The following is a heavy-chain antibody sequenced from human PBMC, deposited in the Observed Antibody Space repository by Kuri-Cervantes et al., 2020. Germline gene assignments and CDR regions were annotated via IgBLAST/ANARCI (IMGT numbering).Heavy chain of an antibody. CDR2: IYTSGST. J-gene: IGHJ6*02. V-gene: IGHV4-61*02. CDR1: GGSISSGSYY. Sequence: SETLSLTCTVSGGSISSGSYYWSWIRQPPGKGLEWIGRIYTSGSTNYNPSLKSRVTISVDTSKNQFSLKLSSVTAADTAVYYCARDSPPQKYSGYARGGKDVRGQGTTVTVSS. D-gene: IGHD5-12*01. CDR3: ARDSPPQKYSGYARGGKDV.